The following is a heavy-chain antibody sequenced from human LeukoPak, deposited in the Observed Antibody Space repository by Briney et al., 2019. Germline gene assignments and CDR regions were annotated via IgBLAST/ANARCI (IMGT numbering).Heavy chain of an antibody. CDR1: GFSFSSYS. CDR2: IYADCTT. D-gene: IGHD3-10*01. V-gene: IGHV3-53*01. Sequence: PGGSLSLSCAAPGFSFSSYSMSWVRQAPGKGLEWVSIIYADCTTKYADSVKGRFTMSRDNSKNTLFLQMNSLRAEDTAVYYCARNFFGSGSFYFEPSYYFDYWGQGTPVTVSS. J-gene: IGHJ4*02. CDR3: ARNFFGSGSFYFEPSYYFDY.